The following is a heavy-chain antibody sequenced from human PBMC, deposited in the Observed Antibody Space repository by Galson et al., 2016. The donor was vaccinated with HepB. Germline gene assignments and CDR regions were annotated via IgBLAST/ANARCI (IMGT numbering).Heavy chain of an antibody. D-gene: IGHD3-10*01. J-gene: IGHJ6*02. CDR3: ARVLAGGYYFYYGMDV. Sequence: SLRLSCAASGFTFTIYGMTWVRQAPGKGLEWVSYISGSSSAVYYGDSVKGRFTVSRDNTENSLYLQMSSLRDVDTAVYYCARVLAGGYYFYYGMDVWGQGTTVTVSS. CDR2: ISGSSSAV. V-gene: IGHV3-48*02. CDR1: GFTFTIYG.